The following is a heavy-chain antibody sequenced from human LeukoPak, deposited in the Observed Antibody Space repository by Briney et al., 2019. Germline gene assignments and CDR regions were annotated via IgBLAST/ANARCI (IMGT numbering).Heavy chain of an antibody. CDR2: INPNSGGT. Sequence: ASVKVSCKTSGYTFSDYYMHWVRQAPGQGLEWMGWINPNSGGTNYAQKFQGRVTMTRDTSISTAYMELSRLRSDDTAVYYCARDAPLAGMTTVTYYFDYWGQGTLVTVSS. V-gene: IGHV1-2*02. D-gene: IGHD4-17*01. CDR1: GYTFSDYY. CDR3: ARDAPLAGMTTVTYYFDY. J-gene: IGHJ4*02.